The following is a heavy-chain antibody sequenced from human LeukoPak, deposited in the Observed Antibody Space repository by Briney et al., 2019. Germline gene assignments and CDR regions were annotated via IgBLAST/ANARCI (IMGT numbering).Heavy chain of an antibody. CDR3: ARGAAAGTPYYYGMDV. V-gene: IGHV1-2*02. CDR2: INPNSGGT. CDR1: GYTFTGYY. Sequence: ASVKVSCKASGYTFTGYYMHWVRQAPGQGLEWMGWINPNSGGTNYAQKFQGRVTMTRDTSISTAYMELSRLRSDDTAVYYCARGAAAGTPYYYGMDVWGQGTTDTVSS. D-gene: IGHD6-13*01. J-gene: IGHJ6*02.